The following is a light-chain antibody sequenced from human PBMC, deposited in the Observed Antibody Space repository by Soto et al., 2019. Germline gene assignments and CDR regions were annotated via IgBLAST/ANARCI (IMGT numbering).Light chain of an antibody. CDR1: QSISTD. CDR3: QQTYSTPRT. V-gene: IGKV1-39*01. Sequence: DIQMTQSPSSLSASVGDRVTITCRTSQSISTDLNWYQQRPGKAPKLLIYAASSLQSGVPSRFSGSGSGTDFTLTISSLQPEDCVSYSCQQTYSTPRTFGQGTKVEIK. CDR2: AAS. J-gene: IGKJ1*01.